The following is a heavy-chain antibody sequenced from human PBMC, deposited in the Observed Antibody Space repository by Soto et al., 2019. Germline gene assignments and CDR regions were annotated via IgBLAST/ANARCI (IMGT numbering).Heavy chain of an antibody. J-gene: IGHJ4*02. V-gene: IGHV1-69*13. CDR1: GGTFSSYA. CDR2: IIPIFGTA. D-gene: IGHD1-26*01. Sequence: GASVKVSCKASGGTFSSYAISWVRQAPGQGLEWMGGIIPIFGTANYAQKFQGRVTITADESTSTAYMELSSLRSEDTAVYYCASSIRRWELLPFDYWGQGTLVTVSS. CDR3: ASSIRRWELLPFDY.